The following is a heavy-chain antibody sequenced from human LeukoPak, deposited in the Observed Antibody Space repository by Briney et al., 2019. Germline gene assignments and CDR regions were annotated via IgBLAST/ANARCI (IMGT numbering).Heavy chain of an antibody. CDR1: GGSFSGYY. D-gene: IGHD3-10*01. Sequence: SETLSLTCAVYGGSFSGYYWSWIRQPPGKGLEWIGEINHSGSTNYNPSLKSRVTISVDTSKNQFSLKLSSVTAADTAVYYCARANLYGSGSENFDYWGQGTLVTVSS. CDR3: ARANLYGSGSENFDY. V-gene: IGHV4-34*01. CDR2: INHSGST. J-gene: IGHJ4*02.